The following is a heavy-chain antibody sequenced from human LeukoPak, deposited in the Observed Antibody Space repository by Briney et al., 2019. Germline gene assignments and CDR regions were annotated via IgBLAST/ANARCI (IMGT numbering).Heavy chain of an antibody. D-gene: IGHD1-26*01. CDR3: ARISLGAIWGYYYGMDV. V-gene: IGHV1-69*13. CDR2: IIPIFDTA. J-gene: IGHJ6*02. Sequence: SVKVSCTASGGTFSSYSISWVRQAPGQGLEWMGGIIPIFDTADYAQKFQGRVTITADESTSTAYMELSSLRSENTAVFYCARISLGAIWGYYYGMDVWGQGTTVTVSS. CDR1: GGTFSSYS.